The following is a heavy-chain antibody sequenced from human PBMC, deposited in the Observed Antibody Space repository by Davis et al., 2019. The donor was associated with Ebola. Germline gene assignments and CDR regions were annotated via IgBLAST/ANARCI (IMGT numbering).Heavy chain of an antibody. D-gene: IGHD2-15*01. V-gene: IGHV3-7*01. CDR2: IKQDISER. CDR1: GFTFSDYW. J-gene: IGHJ3*02. CDR3: AKGGGRITDAFDI. Sequence: GESLKISCAASGFTFSDYWMTWVRQAPGKGLEWVANIKQDISERCYVGSVRGRFTIFRDNAKNSLYLQMNSLRAEDTAVYYCAKGGGRITDAFDIWGQGTMVTVSS.